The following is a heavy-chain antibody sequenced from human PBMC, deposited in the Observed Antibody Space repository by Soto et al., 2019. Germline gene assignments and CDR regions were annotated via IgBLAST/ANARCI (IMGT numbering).Heavy chain of an antibody. CDR2: ISYDGSNK. V-gene: IGHV3-30*18. CDR1: GFTFSSYG. Sequence: PGGSLRLSCAASGFTFSSYGMHWVRQAPGKGLEWVAVISYDGSNKYYADSVKGRFTISRDNSKNTLYLQMNSLRAEDTAVFYCAKDLRAAGTDAIDIWGQGTMVTVSS. D-gene: IGHD6-13*01. CDR3: AKDLRAAGTDAIDI. J-gene: IGHJ3*02.